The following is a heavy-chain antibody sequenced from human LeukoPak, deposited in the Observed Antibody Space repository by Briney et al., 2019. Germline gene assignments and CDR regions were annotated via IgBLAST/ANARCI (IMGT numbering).Heavy chain of an antibody. Sequence: GGSLRLSCAASGFTFTSYSMTWVRQAPGKGLEWVSYVSANSATILYADSIKGRFIISRDNAKNSLYLQMTSLRDEDTAVYYCAREAYGDYFFDYWGQGTLVTVSS. CDR2: VSANSATI. CDR1: GFTFTSYS. CDR3: AREAYGDYFFDY. D-gene: IGHD4-17*01. V-gene: IGHV3-48*02. J-gene: IGHJ4*02.